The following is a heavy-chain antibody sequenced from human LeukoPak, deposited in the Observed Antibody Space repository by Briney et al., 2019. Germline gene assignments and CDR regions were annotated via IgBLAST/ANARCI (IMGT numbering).Heavy chain of an antibody. J-gene: IGHJ4*02. CDR3: AKPTRGSGSFLIGF. V-gene: IGHV3-33*06. D-gene: IGHD1-26*01. Sequence: GGSLRLSCAASGFTFSSYGMHWARQAPGKGLEGVAVIWNDGSDKYYADSVKGRFTISRDNSKNTLYLQMNSLRAEDTAVYYCAKPTRGSGSFLIGFWGQGTLVTVSS. CDR1: GFTFSSYG. CDR2: IWNDGSDK.